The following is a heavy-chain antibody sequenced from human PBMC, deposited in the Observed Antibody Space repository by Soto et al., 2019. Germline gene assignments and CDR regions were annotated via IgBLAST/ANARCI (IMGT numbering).Heavy chain of an antibody. V-gene: IGHV1-8*01. J-gene: IGHJ5*02. CDR1: GYTFTSYD. Sequence: QVQLVQSGAEVKKPGASVKVSCKASGYTFTSYDINWVRQATGQGLEWMGWMNPNSGNTDYAQKFQGRVTXTRNTSISTAYMGLSSLRSEDTAVYYCAREGSAAGAGWFDPWGQGTLVTVSS. CDR2: MNPNSGNT. D-gene: IGHD6-13*01. CDR3: AREGSAAGAGWFDP.